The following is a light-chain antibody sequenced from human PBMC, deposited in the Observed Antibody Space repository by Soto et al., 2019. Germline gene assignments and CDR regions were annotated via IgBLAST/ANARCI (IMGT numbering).Light chain of an antibody. CDR1: QSVRSSY. V-gene: IGKV3-20*01. Sequence: EIVLTQSPGTLSLSPGERAALSCRASQSVRSSYLAWYQQKPGQAPRLLIYGASSRATGIPGRFSGSGSATDFTLTIRRLEPEDVAVYDGQQYGSSPLTFGGGTKVEIK. CDR2: GAS. J-gene: IGKJ4*01. CDR3: QQYGSSPLT.